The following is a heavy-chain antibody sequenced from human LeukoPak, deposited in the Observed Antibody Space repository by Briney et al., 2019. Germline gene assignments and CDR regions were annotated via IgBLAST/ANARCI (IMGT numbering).Heavy chain of an antibody. J-gene: IGHJ6*04. V-gene: IGHV4-61*01. CDR3: ARDYYGSGSYLMDV. Sequence: SETLSLTCTVSGGSVNSGTYYWSWIRQPPGKGLEWIGRIYSSGSTNYNPSLKSRVTISVDTSKNQFSLKLSSVTAADTAVYYCARDYYGSGSYLMDVWGKGTTVTVSS. D-gene: IGHD3-10*01. CDR1: GGSVNSGTYY. CDR2: IYSSGST.